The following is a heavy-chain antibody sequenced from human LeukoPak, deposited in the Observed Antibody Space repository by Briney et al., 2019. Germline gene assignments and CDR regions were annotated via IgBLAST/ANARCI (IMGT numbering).Heavy chain of an antibody. J-gene: IGHJ4*02. CDR2: ISGSGGST. CDR3: AKGPSSVVTAILDY. D-gene: IGHD2-21*02. CDR1: GFTFSSYA. V-gene: IGHV3-23*01. Sequence: GGSLRLSCAASGFTFSSYAMSWVRQAPGKGLEWVSAISGSGGSTYYADSVKGRFTISRDNSKNTLYLQMNSLRAEDTAVYYCAKGPSSVVTAILDYWGQGTLVTVSS.